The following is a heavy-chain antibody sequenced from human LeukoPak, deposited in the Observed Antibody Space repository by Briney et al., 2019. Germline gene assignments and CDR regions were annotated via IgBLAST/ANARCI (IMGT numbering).Heavy chain of an antibody. CDR1: GFTFSSYA. CDR3: ARLAPQLGRGMDV. V-gene: IGHV3-30*04. D-gene: IGHD2-2*01. J-gene: IGHJ6*04. Sequence: GSLRLSCAASGFTFSSYAMHWVRQAPGKGLEWVAVISYDGSNKYYADSVKGRFTISRDNSKNTLYLQMNSLRAEDTAVYYCARLAPQLGRGMDVWGKGTTVTVSS. CDR2: ISYDGSNK.